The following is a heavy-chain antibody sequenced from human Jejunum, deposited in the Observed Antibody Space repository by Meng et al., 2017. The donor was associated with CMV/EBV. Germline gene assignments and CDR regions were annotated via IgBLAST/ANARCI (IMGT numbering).Heavy chain of an antibody. CDR2: IYDGKDE. CDR1: GFSLSTFG. V-gene: IGHV3-30*02. D-gene: IGHD6-19*01. CDR3: AKVGFGWYSIDY. J-gene: IGHJ4*02. Sequence: QGQLGESGGGLVQLGGSLRLSCVVSGFSLSTFGMHWLRQAPGKGPEWVAFIYDGKDESYADPVKGRFTISTDNSKNTMYLQMNTLGPEDTAVYYCAKVGFGWYSIDYWGQGTLVTVSS.